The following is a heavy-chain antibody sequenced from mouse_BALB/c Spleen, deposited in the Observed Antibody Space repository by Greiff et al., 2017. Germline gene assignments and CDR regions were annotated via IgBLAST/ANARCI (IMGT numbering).Heavy chain of an antibody. CDR1: GFTFTDYY. V-gene: IGHV7-3*02. CDR2: IRNKAIGFTT. CDR3: AKGPHELEDYALDY. J-gene: IGHJ4*01. D-gene: IGHD6-1*01. Sequence: EVMLVESGGGLVQPGGSLRLSCATSGFTFTDYYMSWVRQPPGKALEWLGFIRNKAIGFTTGYSASVKGRFTISRANSQSILYLQMNTLRAEDSATNYCAKGPHELEDYALDYWGQGTSVTVSA.